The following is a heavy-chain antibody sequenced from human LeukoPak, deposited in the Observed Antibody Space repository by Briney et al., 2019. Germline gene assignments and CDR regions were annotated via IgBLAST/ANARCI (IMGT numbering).Heavy chain of an antibody. J-gene: IGHJ6*03. Sequence: GASVKVSCKASGYTFTNYALNWVRQAPGQGLEWMGWINTNTGNSTYAQGFTGRFVFSLDTSVSTTYLQISSLKAEDTAVYYCARHSPNYSNSWLRHYSYMDVWGKGTTVTVSS. CDR1: GYTFTNYA. D-gene: IGHD6-13*01. V-gene: IGHV7-4-1*02. CDR3: ARHSPNYSNSWLRHYSYMDV. CDR2: INTNTGNS.